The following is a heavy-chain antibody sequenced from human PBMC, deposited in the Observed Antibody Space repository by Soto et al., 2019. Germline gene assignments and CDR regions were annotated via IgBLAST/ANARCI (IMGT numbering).Heavy chain of an antibody. CDR1: GASISSGGYY. J-gene: IGHJ6*02. V-gene: IGHV4-31*03. CDR2: IYYSGTT. Sequence: QVQLQESGPGLVKPSQTLSLTCSVSGASISSGGYYWNWIRQHPGKGLEWIGYIYYSGTTYYNPDFKSRVTISVDTSXNXFSLKLSSVTAADTAVYYCAASCVGCGGFNYYGMDVWGQGTTVTVSS. D-gene: IGHD2-21*01. CDR3: AASCVGCGGFNYYGMDV.